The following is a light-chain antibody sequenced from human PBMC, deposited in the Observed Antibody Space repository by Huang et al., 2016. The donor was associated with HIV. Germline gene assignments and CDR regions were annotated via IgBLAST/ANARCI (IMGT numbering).Light chain of an antibody. Sequence: DIVLTQSPDSLSVFLAERATINCKSSQNILSTSNNKNFLAWYQLKAGRPPQILISWASTREAGVPKRCSGGGSGKDITLTISSLQAEDVAYYYCQQNYTLPGFGQGTKVEI. CDR2: WAS. J-gene: IGKJ1*01. V-gene: IGKV4-1*01. CDR3: QQNYTLPG. CDR1: QNILSTSNNKNF.